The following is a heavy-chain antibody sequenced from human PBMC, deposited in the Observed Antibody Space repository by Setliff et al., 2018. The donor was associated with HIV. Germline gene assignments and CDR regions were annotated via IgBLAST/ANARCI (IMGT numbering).Heavy chain of an antibody. CDR2: LPHSGVT. D-gene: IGHD3-3*01. V-gene: IGHV4-39*01. CDR3: ARRVYYDFWSGYYPSISKWFDP. Sequence: ETLSLTCTVSGGSINSRDYSWGWIRQPPGKGLEWIVSLPHSGVTYYNPSLRSRVTTSVDTSKNQFSLKLRSVTAADTAVYYCARRVYYDFWSGYYPSISKWFDPWGQGILVTVS. CDR1: GGSINSRDYS. J-gene: IGHJ5*02.